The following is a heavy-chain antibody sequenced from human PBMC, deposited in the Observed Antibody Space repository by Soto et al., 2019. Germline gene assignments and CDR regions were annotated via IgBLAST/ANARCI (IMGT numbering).Heavy chain of an antibody. CDR2: IYYSGST. Sequence: SETLSLTCTVSGGSISSYYRSWIRQPPGKGLEWIGYIYYSGSTNYNPSLKSRVTISVDTSKNQFSLKLSSVTAADTAVYYCAREVEDCSGGSCNWFDPWGQGTLVTVSS. V-gene: IGHV4-59*01. CDR1: GGSISSYY. D-gene: IGHD2-15*01. CDR3: AREVEDCSGGSCNWFDP. J-gene: IGHJ5*02.